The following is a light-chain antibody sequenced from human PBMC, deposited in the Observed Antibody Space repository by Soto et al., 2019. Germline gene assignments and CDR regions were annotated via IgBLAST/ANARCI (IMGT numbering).Light chain of an antibody. V-gene: IGKV3-11*01. Sequence: EIVLTQSPATLSLSPGERATLSCRASQSVSFYLAWYQQKHGQAPRLLLYDASNSATSIPARFSGSGAGKYFTLTISSLDPEDFAFYYCQQRSTWPLTFGGGTKVEIK. CDR3: QQRSTWPLT. J-gene: IGKJ4*01. CDR2: DAS. CDR1: QSVSFY.